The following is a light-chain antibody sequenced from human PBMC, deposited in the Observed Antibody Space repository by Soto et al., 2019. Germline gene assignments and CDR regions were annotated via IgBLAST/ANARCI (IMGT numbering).Light chain of an antibody. CDR1: SSDVGGYNY. V-gene: IGLV2-14*01. J-gene: IGLJ1*01. CDR3: SSYTSSSTPDV. CDR2: EVS. Sequence: QSALTQPASVSGSPGQSITISCTGTSSDVGGYNYVSWYQQHPGKAPKLMIYEVSNRPSEVSNRFSGSKSGNTASLTISGLQAEDEADYYCSSYTSSSTPDVFGTGTKLTVL.